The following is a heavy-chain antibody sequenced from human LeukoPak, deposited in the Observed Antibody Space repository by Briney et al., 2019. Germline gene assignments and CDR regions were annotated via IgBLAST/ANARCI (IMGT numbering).Heavy chain of an antibody. CDR3: ARDNMRNAAAGIYYY. CDR2: TKENGSEN. V-gene: IGHV3-7*01. Sequence: AGTLRLSCAASGFTFRSDRMSWVRQAPGKGLERVAKTKENGSENYYVESLKSLSADSRDNAKTLLYLQMNGVRAEDKAVYYCARDNMRNAAAGIYYYWSQRTLVTVSS. D-gene: IGHD6-13*01. J-gene: IGHJ4*02. CDR1: GFTFRSDR.